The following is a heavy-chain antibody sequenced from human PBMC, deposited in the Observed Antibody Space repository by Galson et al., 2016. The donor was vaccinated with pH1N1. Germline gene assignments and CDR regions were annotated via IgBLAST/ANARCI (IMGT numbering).Heavy chain of an antibody. J-gene: IGHJ4*02. D-gene: IGHD3-16*01. CDR2: INSDGSST. CDR3: ARNFGLSGSGRHFDF. Sequence: SLRLSCAASGFTFSSYWMHWVRQAPGKGLVWVSRINSDGSSTSCADSAKGRFTISRDNAKNTLYLQMHSLRAEDTAVYYCARNFGLSGSGRHFDFWGQGTLVTVSS. V-gene: IGHV3-74*01. CDR1: GFTFSSYW.